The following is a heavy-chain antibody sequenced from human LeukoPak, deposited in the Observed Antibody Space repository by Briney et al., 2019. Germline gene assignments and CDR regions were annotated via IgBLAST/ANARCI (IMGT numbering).Heavy chain of an antibody. V-gene: IGHV4-59*01. D-gene: IGHD6-25*01. CDR3: ARYGSNSGWRSFDI. Sequence: SETLSLTCTVPGDSFSHGYWSWIRQPPGKGLEWIGWLSYGGTTVYNPSLKSRVAMSVDTSRIQFSLHLNSVTAADTAVYYCARYGSNSGWRSFDIWGQGTRVTVSS. J-gene: IGHJ3*02. CDR1: GDSFSHGY. CDR2: LSYGGTT.